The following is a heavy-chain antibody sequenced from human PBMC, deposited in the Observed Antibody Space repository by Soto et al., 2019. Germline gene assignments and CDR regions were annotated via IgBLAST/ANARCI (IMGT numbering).Heavy chain of an antibody. J-gene: IGHJ6*02. D-gene: IGHD2-8*01. Sequence: GSLRLSCAASGFTFSSYSMNWVRQAPGKGLEWVSSISSSSSYIYYADSVKGRFTISRDNAKNSLYLQMNSLRAEDTAVYYCARDGYCTNGVCYIPYYYYGMDVWGQGTTVTVSS. CDR2: ISSSSSYI. CDR3: ARDGYCTNGVCYIPYYYYGMDV. V-gene: IGHV3-21*01. CDR1: GFTFSSYS.